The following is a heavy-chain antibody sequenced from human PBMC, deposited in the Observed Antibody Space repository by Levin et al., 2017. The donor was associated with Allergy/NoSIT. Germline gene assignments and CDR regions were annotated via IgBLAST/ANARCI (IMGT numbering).Heavy chain of an antibody. D-gene: IGHD2-15*01. V-gene: IGHV4-38-2*01. CDR1: GYSITSGFF. CDR3: GRITRSGHYIDF. J-gene: IGHJ4*02. CDR2: VYNTGTT. Sequence: SQTLSLTCLVSGYSITSGFFWGWIRQSPGRRPEWVGHVYNTGTTYYNPSLQSRLSISVDTSRNQFSLKLNSVTAADTAVYFCGRITRSGHYIDFWGQGIPVTVS.